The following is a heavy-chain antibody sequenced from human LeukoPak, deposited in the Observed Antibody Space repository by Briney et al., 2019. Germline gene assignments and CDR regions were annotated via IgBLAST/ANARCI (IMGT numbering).Heavy chain of an antibody. V-gene: IGHV1-18*01. Sequence: GASVKVSCKASGYTFTSYGISWVRRAPGQGLEWMGWISAYNGNTNYAQKLQGRVTMTTDTSTSTAYMELRSLRSDDTAVYYCARGDEQQLAYYFDYWGQGTLVTVSS. J-gene: IGHJ4*02. CDR3: ARGDEQQLAYYFDY. D-gene: IGHD6-13*01. CDR2: ISAYNGNT. CDR1: GYTFTSYG.